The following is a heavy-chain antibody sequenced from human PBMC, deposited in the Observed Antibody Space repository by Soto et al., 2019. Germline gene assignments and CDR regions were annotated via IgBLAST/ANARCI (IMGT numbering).Heavy chain of an antibody. D-gene: IGHD2-2*01. CDR3: ARIVVVPAAHAHTLDY. V-gene: IGHV4-34*01. CDR1: GGSFSGYY. Sequence: QVQLQQWGAGLLKPSETLSLTCAVYGGSFSGYYWRWIRQPPGKGLEWIGEINHSGSTNYNPSLKSRVTISVDTSKNQCSLKLSSVTAADTAVYYCARIVVVPAAHAHTLDYWGQGTLVTVSS. J-gene: IGHJ4*02. CDR2: INHSGST.